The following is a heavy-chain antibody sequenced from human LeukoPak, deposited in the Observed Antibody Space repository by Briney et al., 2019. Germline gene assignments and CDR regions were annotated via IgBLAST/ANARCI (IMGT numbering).Heavy chain of an antibody. D-gene: IGHD2-2*01. V-gene: IGHV4-61*09. CDR3: ARGTRTWFDP. CDR1: GGSISSGSYY. CDR2: IYTGEST. J-gene: IGHJ5*02. Sequence: SQTLSLTCTVSGGSISSGSYYWSWIRQPAGKGLEWIGHIYTGESTNYNPSLKSRVTISVDTSKNQFSLKLSSVTAADTAVYYCARGTRTWFDPWGQGTLVTVSS.